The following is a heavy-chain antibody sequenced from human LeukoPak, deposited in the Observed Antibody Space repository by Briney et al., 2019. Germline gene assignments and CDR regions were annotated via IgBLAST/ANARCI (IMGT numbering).Heavy chain of an antibody. D-gene: IGHD4-11*01. CDR3: AKDAQRGFDYSNSLEY. Sequence: GGSLRLSCTASGFTYSHYGMHWVRQAPSKGLEWVAVIWSDRTEKYYADAVKGRFTISRDNSRNTLYLQMNSLRGEDTAVYYCAKDAQRGFDYSNSLEYWGQGTLVTVSS. J-gene: IGHJ4*02. CDR1: GFTYSHYG. V-gene: IGHV3-33*06. CDR2: IWSDRTEK.